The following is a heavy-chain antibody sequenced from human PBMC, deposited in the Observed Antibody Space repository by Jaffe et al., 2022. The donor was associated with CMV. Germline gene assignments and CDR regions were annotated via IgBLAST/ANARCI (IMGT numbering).Heavy chain of an antibody. CDR3: ATAPVEYSSSSISFDP. V-gene: IGHV3-21*05. D-gene: IGHD6-6*01. CDR2: ISSRGNYI. J-gene: IGHJ5*02. Sequence: EVQLVESGGGLVRPGGSLRLSCAASGFIFSNYTMNWVRQAPGKGLEWVSYISSRGNYIYYGDSVKGRFTISRDNAKNSLYLHMNSLRADDTAVYYCATAPVEYSSSSISFDPWGQGTLVTVSS. CDR1: GFIFSNYT.